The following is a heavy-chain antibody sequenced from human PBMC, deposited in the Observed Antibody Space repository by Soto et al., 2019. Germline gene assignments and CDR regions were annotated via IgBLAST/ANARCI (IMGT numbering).Heavy chain of an antibody. J-gene: IGHJ5*02. V-gene: IGHV3-23*01. CDR1: RFTFNAYA. CDR2: ISGSGGIT. Sequence: PGGSLRLSCAASRFTFNAYAMHWVRQAPGKGLEWVAVISGSGGITYYADSVKGRFTISRDNSKNTLHLQMNSLRAEDTAMYYCAKDPNPNSGTLNWFDPWGQGTLVTVSS. CDR3: AKDPNPNSGTLNWFDP. D-gene: IGHD1-26*01.